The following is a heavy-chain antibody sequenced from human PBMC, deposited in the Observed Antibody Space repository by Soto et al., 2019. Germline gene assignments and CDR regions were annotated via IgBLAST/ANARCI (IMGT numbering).Heavy chain of an antibody. CDR3: ARWLRVDGYDEVVDY. D-gene: IGHD5-12*01. CDR1: GYSFTSYW. CDR2: IDPSDSYT. V-gene: IGHV5-10-1*01. J-gene: IGHJ4*02. Sequence: GESLKISCKGSGYSFTSYWISWVRQMPGKGLEWMGRIDPSDSYTNYSPSFQGHVTISADKSISTAYLQWSSLKASDTARYYCARWLRVDGYDEVVDYWGQRTLVPVSS.